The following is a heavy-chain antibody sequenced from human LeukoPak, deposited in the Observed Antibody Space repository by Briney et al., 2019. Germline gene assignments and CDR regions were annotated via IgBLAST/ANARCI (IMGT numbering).Heavy chain of an antibody. J-gene: IGHJ4*02. Sequence: GGSLRLSCAASGFTFSNYWMSWVRQAPGKGLEWVGNINQDGNEKYYVDSVKGRFTISRDNAKNSLYLQMNSLRAEDTAVYYCARDYYDILTGSDYWGQGTLVTVSS. CDR3: ARDYYDILTGSDY. CDR2: INQDGNEK. CDR1: GFTFSNYW. V-gene: IGHV3-7*01. D-gene: IGHD3-9*01.